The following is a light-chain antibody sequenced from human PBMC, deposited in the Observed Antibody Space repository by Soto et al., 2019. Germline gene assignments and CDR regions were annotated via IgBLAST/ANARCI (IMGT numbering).Light chain of an antibody. V-gene: IGKV3-11*01. CDR3: QQRSSWPQLT. CDR2: DAS. CDR1: QSVGIN. J-gene: IGKJ4*01. Sequence: EIVLTQSPATLSLSPGERATLSCRASQSVGINLAWYQHKTGQAPRLLIYDASNRATGIPARFSGSGSGTDFTLTISSLEPEDFAVYYCQQRSSWPQLTFGGGTKVEI.